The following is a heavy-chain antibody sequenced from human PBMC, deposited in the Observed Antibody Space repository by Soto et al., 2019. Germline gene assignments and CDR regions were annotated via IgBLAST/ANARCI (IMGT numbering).Heavy chain of an antibody. V-gene: IGHV1-3*01. Sequence: GASVKVCCKASGYTFTSYAMHWVRQAPGQRLEWMGWINAGNGNTKYSQKFQGRVTITRDTSASTAYMELSSLRSEDTAVYYCATTTVTTKNYYYYYMDVWGKGTTVTVSS. CDR3: ATTTVTTKNYYYYYMDV. CDR2: INAGNGNT. D-gene: IGHD4-17*01. CDR1: GYTFTSYA. J-gene: IGHJ6*03.